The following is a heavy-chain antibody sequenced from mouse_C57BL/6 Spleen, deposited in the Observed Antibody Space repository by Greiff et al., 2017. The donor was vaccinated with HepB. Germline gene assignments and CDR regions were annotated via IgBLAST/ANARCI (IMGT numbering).Heavy chain of an antibody. V-gene: IGHV1-50*01. D-gene: IGHD2-4*01. J-gene: IGHJ4*01. CDR1: GYTFTSYW. CDR3: ASIYYDYAMDY. Sequence: VQLQRPGAELVKPGASVKLSCKASGYTFTSYWMQWVKQRPGQGLEWIGEIDPSDSYTNYNQKFKGKATLTVDTSSSTAYMQLSSLTSEDSAVYYCASIYYDYAMDYWGQGTSVTVSS. CDR2: IDPSDSYT.